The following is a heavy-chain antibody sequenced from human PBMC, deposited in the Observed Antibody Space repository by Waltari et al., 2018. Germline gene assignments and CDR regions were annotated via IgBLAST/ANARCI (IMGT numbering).Heavy chain of an antibody. CDR2: IRVSVETT. CDR3: AKSTGSYYEVFDY. J-gene: IGHJ4*02. D-gene: IGHD1-26*01. V-gene: IGHV3-23*04. Sequence: EVRLVESGGGLVQPGGSLTLSCAASGFTFSNYGMRWVRQAPGKGRGCGSTIRVSVETTLYADSVKGRFTISKYNSKNTLFVQMNSLRFDDTAEYYCAKSTGSYYEVFDYWGRGTLVTVSS. CDR1: GFTFSNYG.